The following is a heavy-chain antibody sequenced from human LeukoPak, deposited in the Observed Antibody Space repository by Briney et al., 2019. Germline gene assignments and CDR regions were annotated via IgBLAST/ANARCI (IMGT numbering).Heavy chain of an antibody. V-gene: IGHV4-4*07. D-gene: IGHD6-19*01. Sequence: SETLSLTCTVSGGSISSYYWSWIRQPAGKGLEWIGRIYTSGSTNCNPSLKSRVTMSVDTSKNQFSLKLSSVTAADTAVYYCAREGQWLVKYYMDVWGKGTTVTISS. CDR3: AREGQWLVKYYMDV. CDR1: GGSISSYY. J-gene: IGHJ6*03. CDR2: IYTSGST.